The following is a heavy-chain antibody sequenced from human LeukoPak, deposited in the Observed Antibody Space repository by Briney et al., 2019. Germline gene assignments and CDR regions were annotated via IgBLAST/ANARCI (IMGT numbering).Heavy chain of an antibody. Sequence: GGSLRLSCAASGFTFSSYAMHWVRQAPGKGLEWVAVISYDGSNKYYADSVKGRFTISRDNSKNTLYLQMNSLRAEDTAVYYCARDREYCGGDCYSPPAYWGQGTLVTVSS. CDR3: ARDREYCGGDCYSPPAY. CDR2: ISYDGSNK. D-gene: IGHD2-21*02. CDR1: GFTFSSYA. V-gene: IGHV3-30-3*01. J-gene: IGHJ4*02.